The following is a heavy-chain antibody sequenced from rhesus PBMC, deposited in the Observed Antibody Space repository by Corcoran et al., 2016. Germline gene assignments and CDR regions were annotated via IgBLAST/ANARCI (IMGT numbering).Heavy chain of an antibody. Sequence: QVQLPQWGEGLVRPSETLSLTCAVYGGPVSRYWWGWFRRPPGKGLEWIGRIRSGGSTNYNPSLKSRVTISIDTSKNQFSLKLSSVTAADTAVYYCARWSNYGYYFDYWGQGVLVTVSS. CDR3: ARWSNYGYYFDY. J-gene: IGHJ4*01. V-gene: IGHV4-160*01. D-gene: IGHD4-23*01. CDR1: GGPVSRYW. CDR2: IRSGGST.